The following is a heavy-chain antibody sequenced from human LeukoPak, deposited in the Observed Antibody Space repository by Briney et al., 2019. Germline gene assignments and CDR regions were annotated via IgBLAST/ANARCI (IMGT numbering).Heavy chain of an antibody. D-gene: IGHD6-13*01. Sequence: SETLSLTCAVYGGSFSGYYWSWIRQPPGKVLEWIGEINHSGSTNYNPSLKSRVTISVDTSKNQFSLKLSSVTAADTAVYYCARAPPNFSWYVYWGQGTLVTVSS. J-gene: IGHJ4*02. CDR1: GGSFSGYY. CDR2: INHSGST. V-gene: IGHV4-34*01. CDR3: ARAPPNFSWYVY.